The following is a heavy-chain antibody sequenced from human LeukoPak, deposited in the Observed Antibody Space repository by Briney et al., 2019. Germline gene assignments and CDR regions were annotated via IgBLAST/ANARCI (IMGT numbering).Heavy chain of an antibody. CDR2: ISGSGAGT. J-gene: IGHJ4*02. Sequence: GGSLRLSCAASGFTFSTYAITWVRQAPGKGLEWVSTISGSGAGTYYADSVKGRFTISRDNSKNTLYLQMNSLRAKDTAVYYCAKVITIKGYIDYWGQGTLVTVSS. CDR1: GFTFSTYA. V-gene: IGHV3-23*01. D-gene: IGHD2-21*01. CDR3: AKVITIKGYIDY.